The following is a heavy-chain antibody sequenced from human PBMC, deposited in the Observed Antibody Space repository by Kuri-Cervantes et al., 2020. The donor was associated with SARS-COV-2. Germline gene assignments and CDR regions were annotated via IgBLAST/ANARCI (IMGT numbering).Heavy chain of an antibody. J-gene: IGHJ4*02. V-gene: IGHV4-39*01. CDR2: IYYDGRT. CDR3: ARHDY. Sequence: SETLSLTCTVSGGSISSGGYYWGWIRQPPGKGFEFIGTIYYDGRTYYNTSLKSRVTISVDTSKNQFSLKLSSVTAADTAVYYCARHDYWGQGTLVTVSS. CDR1: GGSISSGGYY.